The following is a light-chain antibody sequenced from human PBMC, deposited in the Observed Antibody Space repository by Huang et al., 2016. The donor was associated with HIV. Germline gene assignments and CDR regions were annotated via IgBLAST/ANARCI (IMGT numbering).Light chain of an antibody. CDR1: QTISSN. Sequence: EIVMTQSPATLSVSPGERATLSCRASQTISSNLAWYQQKPGQAPRLLSYGASTRATGVPVRFSGSGSGTEFTLTISSLQFEDSAVYYGQQYNDWLSLTFGGGTKVGIK. CDR3: QQYNDWLSLT. J-gene: IGKJ4*01. V-gene: IGKV3-15*01. CDR2: GAS.